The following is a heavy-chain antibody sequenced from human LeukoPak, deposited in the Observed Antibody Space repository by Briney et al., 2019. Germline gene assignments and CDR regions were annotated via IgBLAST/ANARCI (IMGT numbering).Heavy chain of an antibody. Sequence: GGSLRLSCAASGLTFSRYSMNWVRQAPGRGLEWVSAISGSGGSRYYADSVKGRFTISRDNSKNTLYMQMNSLRAEDTAVYYCAKDPTGYCSGTSCYMGYFDYWGQGTLVTVSS. CDR3: AKDPTGYCSGTSCYMGYFDY. D-gene: IGHD2-2*02. V-gene: IGHV3-23*01. CDR2: ISGSGGSR. J-gene: IGHJ4*02. CDR1: GLTFSRYS.